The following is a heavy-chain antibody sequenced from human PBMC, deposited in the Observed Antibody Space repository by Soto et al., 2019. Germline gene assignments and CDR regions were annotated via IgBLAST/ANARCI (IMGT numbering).Heavy chain of an antibody. Sequence: SVKVSCKASGGSFSSYAISWVRQAPGQGLEWMGGIIPIFGTANYAQKFQGRVTITADESTSTAYMELSSLRSEDTAVYYCARDRGYYDSSGYYYRYYYYGMDVWGQGTTVTVSS. CDR3: ARDRGYYDSSGYYYRYYYYGMDV. V-gene: IGHV1-69*13. CDR2: IIPIFGTA. J-gene: IGHJ6*02. D-gene: IGHD3-22*01. CDR1: GGSFSSYA.